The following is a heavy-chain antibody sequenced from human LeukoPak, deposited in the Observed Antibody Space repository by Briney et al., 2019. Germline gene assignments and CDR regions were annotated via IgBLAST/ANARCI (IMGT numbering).Heavy chain of an antibody. CDR3: ARVTSSGYFGIDY. CDR1: GGSISSNNW. D-gene: IGHD3-22*01. J-gene: IGHJ4*02. V-gene: IGHV4-4*02. CDR2: IYHSGSP. Sequence: PSETLSLTCAVSGGSISSNNWWGWVRQPPGKGLEWIGEIYHSGSPNYNPSLKSRVTISVDKSRNHFSLNLSSVTAADTAVYYCARVTSSGYFGIDYWGQGTLVTVSS.